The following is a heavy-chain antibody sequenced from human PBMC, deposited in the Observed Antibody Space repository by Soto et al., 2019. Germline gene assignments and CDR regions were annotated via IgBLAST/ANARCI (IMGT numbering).Heavy chain of an antibody. CDR3: ARRLGYCSGGSCHFP. CDR1: GFTFSSYG. CDR2: ISYDGSNK. D-gene: IGHD2-15*01. V-gene: IGHV3-30*03. Sequence: GGSLRLSCAASGFTFSSYGMHWVRQAPGKGLEWVAVISYDGSNKYYADSVKGRFTISRDNSKNTLYLQMNSLRAEDTAVYYCARRLGYCSGGSCHFPWGQGTLVTVSS. J-gene: IGHJ5*02.